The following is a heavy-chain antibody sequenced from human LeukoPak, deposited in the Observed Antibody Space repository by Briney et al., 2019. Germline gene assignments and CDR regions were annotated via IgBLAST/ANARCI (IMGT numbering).Heavy chain of an antibody. V-gene: IGHV1-18*01. J-gene: IGHJ4*02. Sequence: ASVKVSCKASGYTFTSYGISWVRQAPGQGLEWMGWISAYNGNTNYAQKLQGRVTMTTDTSTSTAYMELRSLRSDDTAVYYCARVFGSIFGVVHSRGYSNYFDYWGQGTLVNVSS. CDR1: GYTFTSYG. CDR2: ISAYNGNT. D-gene: IGHD3-3*01. CDR3: ARVFGSIFGVVHSRGYSNYFDY.